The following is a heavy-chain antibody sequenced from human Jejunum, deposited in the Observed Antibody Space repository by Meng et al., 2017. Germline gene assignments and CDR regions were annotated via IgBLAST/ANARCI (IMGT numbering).Heavy chain of an antibody. Sequence: SGPTLVKPTQTLTLTCTFSGFSLSTSGVGVGWIRQPPGKALECLALIYWDDDKRYNPSLKNRLTITKDTSKNQVVLTMTNMDPVDTATHYCAHRLAYSTNYNVGWFDPWGQGTLVTVSS. CDR2: IYWDDDK. CDR1: GFSLSTSGVG. D-gene: IGHD6-13*01. V-gene: IGHV2-5*02. CDR3: AHRLAYSTNYNVGWFDP. J-gene: IGHJ5*02.